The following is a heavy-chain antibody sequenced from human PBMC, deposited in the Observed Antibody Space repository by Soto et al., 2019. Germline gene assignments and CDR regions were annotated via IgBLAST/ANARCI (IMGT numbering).Heavy chain of an antibody. CDR1: GFTFSSYA. CDR2: ISYDGSNK. D-gene: IGHD3-16*01. Sequence: QVQLVESGGGVVQPGRSLRLSCAASGFTFSSYAMHWVRQAPGKGLEWVAIISYDGSNKYYADSVKGRFTISRDKSKKTLYLQMNGLRAEDTAVYYCARDEGGGMDVWGQGTTVTVSS. CDR3: ARDEGGGMDV. J-gene: IGHJ6*02. V-gene: IGHV3-30-3*01.